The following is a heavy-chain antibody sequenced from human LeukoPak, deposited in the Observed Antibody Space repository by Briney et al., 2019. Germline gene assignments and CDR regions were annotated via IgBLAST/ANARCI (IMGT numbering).Heavy chain of an antibody. D-gene: IGHD2-15*01. CDR2: IKPDGSET. Sequence: GGSLRLSCAASGFMFSTYWMTWVRQAPGKGLEWVANIKPDGSETYYVDTVKGRFTISRDNTKDLLYLQMNSLRGEDAAVYHCGGFGYEAGVDLWGQGTLVSVSS. CDR3: GGFGYEAGVDL. V-gene: IGHV3-7*01. J-gene: IGHJ4*02. CDR1: GFMFSTYW.